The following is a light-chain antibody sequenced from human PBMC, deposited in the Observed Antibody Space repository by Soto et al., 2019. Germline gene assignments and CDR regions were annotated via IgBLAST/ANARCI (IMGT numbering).Light chain of an antibody. CDR1: SSNIGRDT. Sequence: QSVLTQPPSASGTPGQRVTISCSGSSSNIGRDTVNWYQQLPGTAPKLLIYSTNQRPSGVPDRFSGSKSGTSASLAISGLQSEDEADYYCAAWDGSLSGYVFGNGTKVTVL. J-gene: IGLJ1*01. CDR3: AAWDGSLSGYV. V-gene: IGLV1-44*01. CDR2: STN.